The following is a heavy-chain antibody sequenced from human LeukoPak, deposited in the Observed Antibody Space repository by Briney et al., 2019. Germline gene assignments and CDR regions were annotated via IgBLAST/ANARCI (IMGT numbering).Heavy chain of an antibody. J-gene: IGHJ4*02. CDR2: IYYSGST. Sequence: PSETLSLTCTASGGTISSSSYYWVWIPPPPGLERVWVGSIYYSGSTYDNPSLRSRVTISVDTYNNQFSLMLSSVTDAATFDYDCAREDGQQWLVNYWGRGTLVSVSS. CDR1: GGTISSSSYY. D-gene: IGHD6-19*01. CDR3: AREDGQQWLVNY. V-gene: IGHV4-39*02.